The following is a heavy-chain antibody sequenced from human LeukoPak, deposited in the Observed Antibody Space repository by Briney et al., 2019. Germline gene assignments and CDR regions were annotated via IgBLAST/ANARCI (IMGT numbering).Heavy chain of an antibody. CDR3: ARVKAAAGTPPYNWFDP. V-gene: IGHV1-3*03. CDR2: INAGNGNT. CDR1: GYTFTSYA. D-gene: IGHD6-13*01. Sequence: GASVKVSCKASGYTFTSYAMHWVRQAPGQRLEWMGWINAGNGNTKYSQEFQGRVTITRDTSASTAYTELSSLRSEDMAVYYCARVKAAAGTPPYNWFDPWGQGTLVTVSS. J-gene: IGHJ5*02.